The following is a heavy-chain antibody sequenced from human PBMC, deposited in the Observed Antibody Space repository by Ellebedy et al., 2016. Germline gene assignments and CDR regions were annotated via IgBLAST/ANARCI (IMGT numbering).Heavy chain of an antibody. J-gene: IGHJ5*02. CDR1: GGTFSSYA. D-gene: IGHD2-15*01. CDR3: ARDKGYCSGGSCFTFDP. CDR2: IIPIFGTA. Sequence: SVKVSXKASGGTFSSYAISWVRQAPGQGLEWMGGIIPIFGTANYAQKFQGRVTITADESTSTAYMELSSLRSEDTAVYYCARDKGYCSGGSCFTFDPWGQGTLVTVSS. V-gene: IGHV1-69*13.